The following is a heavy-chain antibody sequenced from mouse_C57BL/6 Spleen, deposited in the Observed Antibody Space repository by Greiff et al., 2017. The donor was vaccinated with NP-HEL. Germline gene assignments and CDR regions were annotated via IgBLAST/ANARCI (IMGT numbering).Heavy chain of an antibody. Sequence: QVQLKQPGAELVKPGASVKVSCKASGYTFTSYWMHWVKQRPGQGLEWIGRIHPSDSDTNYNQKFKGKATLTVDKSSSTAYMQLSSLTSEDSAVYYCATYYYGSSAWFADWGKGTLVTVSA. CDR3: ATYYYGSSAWFAD. J-gene: IGHJ3*01. V-gene: IGHV1-74*01. CDR1: GYTFTSYW. CDR2: IHPSDSDT. D-gene: IGHD1-1*01.